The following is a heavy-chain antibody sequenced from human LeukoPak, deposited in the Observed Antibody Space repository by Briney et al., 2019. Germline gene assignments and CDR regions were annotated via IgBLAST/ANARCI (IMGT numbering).Heavy chain of an antibody. CDR2: VHTSGNP. V-gene: IGHV4-61*02. CDR3: ARDSDYGDPWFFQH. D-gene: IGHD4-17*01. CDR1: GASFSSGSDY. J-gene: IGHJ1*01. Sequence: PSQTLSLTCSVPGASFSSGSDYWSWIRQPAGKALDWIGRVHTSGNPNYNPSLQSRVSISIDRSKNQFSLKLSSVTAADTAVYYCARDSDYGDPWFFQHWGQGTLVTVSS.